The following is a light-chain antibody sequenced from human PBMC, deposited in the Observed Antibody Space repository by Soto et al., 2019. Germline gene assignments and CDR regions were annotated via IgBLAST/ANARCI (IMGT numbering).Light chain of an antibody. CDR1: QSVLYSSNNKNY. J-gene: IGKJ2*01. CDR2: WAS. V-gene: IGKV4-1*01. CDR3: QQYYNTPYT. Sequence: DIVMTQSPDSLAVSLGERATINCRSSQSVLYSSNNKNYLAWYQQKSGEPPKLLIYWASTRESGVPDRFSGSGSGTDFTLTISSLQAADVAVYYCQQYYNTPYTFGQGTKLEIK.